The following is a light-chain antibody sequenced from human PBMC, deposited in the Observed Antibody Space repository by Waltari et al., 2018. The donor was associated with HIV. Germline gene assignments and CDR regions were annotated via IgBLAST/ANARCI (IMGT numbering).Light chain of an antibody. V-gene: IGKV1-33*01. J-gene: IGKJ4*01. CDR3: QQYDTRPLT. Sequence: DIQMTQSPSSLSASVGDRVTITGQASQDISKYVNWYQQKPGKAPKLLICDTSNLETGVPSRFSGGGSVTNFTFTISSLQSEDLATYFCQQYDTRPLTFGGGTKVEIK. CDR1: QDISKY. CDR2: DTS.